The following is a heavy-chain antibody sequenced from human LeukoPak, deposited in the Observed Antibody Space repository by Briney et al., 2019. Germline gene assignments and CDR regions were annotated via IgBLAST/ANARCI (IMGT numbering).Heavy chain of an antibody. CDR1: GGSISSYY. D-gene: IGHD3-3*01. CDR3: ARGYYDSWNWFDP. V-gene: IGHV4-4*09. J-gene: IGHJ5*02. CDR2: IYTSGST. Sequence: PSETLSLTCTVSGGSISSYYWSWIRQPPGKGLEWIGYIYTSGSTNYNPSLKSRVTISVDTSKNQFSLKLSSVTAADTAVYYCARGYYDSWNWFDPWGQGTLATVSS.